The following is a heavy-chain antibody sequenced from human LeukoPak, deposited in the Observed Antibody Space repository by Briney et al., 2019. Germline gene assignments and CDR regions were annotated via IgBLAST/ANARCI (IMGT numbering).Heavy chain of an antibody. V-gene: IGHV3-21*01. CDR3: ARDIAHYDILTGYDY. D-gene: IGHD3-9*01. CDR1: GFTFSSYS. CDR2: ISSSSSYI. J-gene: IGHJ4*02. Sequence: GGSLRLSCAASGFTFSSYSMNWVRQAPGKGLEWVSSISSSSSYIYYADSVKGRFTISRDNAKNSLYLQMNSLRAEDTAVYYCARDIAHYDILTGYDYWGQGTLVTVSS.